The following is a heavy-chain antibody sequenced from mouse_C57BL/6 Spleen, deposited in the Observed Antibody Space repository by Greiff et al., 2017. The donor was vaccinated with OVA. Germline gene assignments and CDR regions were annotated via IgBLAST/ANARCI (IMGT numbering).Heavy chain of an antibody. D-gene: IGHD2-4*01. CDR3: ARLVFYDYGGDY. J-gene: IGHJ2*01. CDR1: GYTFTSYT. V-gene: IGHV1-4*01. Sequence: VQLQQSGAELARPGASVKMSCKASGYTFTSYTMHWVKQRPGQGLEWIGYINPSSGDTKYNQKFKDKATLTADKSSSTAYMQLSSLTSEDSAVYYCARLVFYDYGGDYWGQGTTLTVAS. CDR2: INPSSGDT.